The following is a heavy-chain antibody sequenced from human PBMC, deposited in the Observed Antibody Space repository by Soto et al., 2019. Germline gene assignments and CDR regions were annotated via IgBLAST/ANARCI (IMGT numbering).Heavy chain of an antibody. CDR3: ARAVMITFGGVISDAFDI. CDR2: INAGNGNT. J-gene: IGHJ3*02. CDR1: GYTFTGYA. V-gene: IGHV1-3*01. D-gene: IGHD3-16*01. Sequence: ASVKVSCKASGYTFTGYAMHWVRQAPGQRLEWMGWINAGNGNTKYSQKFQGRVTITRDTSASTAYMELSSLRSEDTAVYYCARAVMITFGGVISDAFDIWGQGTMVTVSS.